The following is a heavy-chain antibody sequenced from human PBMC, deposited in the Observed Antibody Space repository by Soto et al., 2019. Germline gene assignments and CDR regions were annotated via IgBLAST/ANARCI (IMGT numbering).Heavy chain of an antibody. J-gene: IGHJ4*02. Sequence: GGSLRLSCSASGFTFQNYVIHWVRQAPGKVLEYVSAIGAKGDATYADSVKGRFSISKDNSKNSLFLHMTNVTFEDTATYFCVKVDWYSVDCWGQGALVTVSS. D-gene: IGHD2-21*02. CDR1: GFTFQNYV. CDR2: IGAKGDAT. CDR3: VKVDWYSVDC. V-gene: IGHV3-64D*06.